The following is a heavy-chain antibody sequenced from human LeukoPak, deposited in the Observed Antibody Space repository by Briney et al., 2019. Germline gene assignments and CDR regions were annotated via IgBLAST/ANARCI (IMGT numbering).Heavy chain of an antibody. CDR3: AELGITMIGGV. D-gene: IGHD3-10*02. J-gene: IGHJ6*04. Sequence: SGGSLRLSCAASGFTFDDYAMHWVRQAPGKGLEWVSAINWNSGNIGYADSVKGRFTISRDNAKNSLYLQMNSLRAEDTAVYYCAELGITMIGGVWGKGTTVTISS. V-gene: IGHV3-9*01. CDR2: INWNSGNI. CDR1: GFTFDDYA.